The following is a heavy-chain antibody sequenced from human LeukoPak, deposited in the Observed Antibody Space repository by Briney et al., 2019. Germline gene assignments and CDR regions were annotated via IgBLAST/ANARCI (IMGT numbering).Heavy chain of an antibody. CDR3: ARLLNEGTGGGN. Sequence: GGSLRLSCAASGFLFDDYGLSWVRPAPGKGLEWVSGINWNSGNRGYVASVKGRFTISRDNTKNYLYLQMNSLRAEDTALYYCARLLNEGTGGGNWGQGTLVIVSS. D-gene: IGHD3/OR15-3a*01. V-gene: IGHV3-20*04. CDR1: GFLFDDYG. CDR2: INWNSGNR. J-gene: IGHJ4*02.